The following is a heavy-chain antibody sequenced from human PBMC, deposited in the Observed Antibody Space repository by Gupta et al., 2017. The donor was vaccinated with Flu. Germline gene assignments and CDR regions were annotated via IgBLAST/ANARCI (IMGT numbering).Heavy chain of an antibody. CDR1: GFTFRSYS. CDR2: IGTSTSYI. J-gene: IGHJ3*01. D-gene: IGHD2-21*02. CDR3: ARDRTYCGGDCYSVYPFDL. V-gene: IGHV3-21*01. Sequence: EVQLVESGGGLAKPGQSLRLSCAASGFTFRSYSMNWVRQAPGKGLEWVPSIGTSTSYIYYADSVKARFTISRDNAKNSLYLQMNRLRAEYTAVYYCARDRTYCGGDCYSVYPFDLWVQGTMVTVSS.